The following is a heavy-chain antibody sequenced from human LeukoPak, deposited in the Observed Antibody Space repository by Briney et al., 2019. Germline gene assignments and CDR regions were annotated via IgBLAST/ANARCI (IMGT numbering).Heavy chain of an antibody. CDR1: GFTFSGSA. CDR2: IRSKANSYAT. V-gene: IGHV3-73*01. CDR3: TGRGIVATHTDY. Sequence: PEGSLRLSCAASGFTFSGSARHWVRQASGKGLEWFGRIRSKANSYATAYAASVKGRFTISRDDSKNTAYLQMNSLNTEDTAVYYCTGRGIVATHTDYWGQGTLATVSS. J-gene: IGHJ4*02. D-gene: IGHD1-26*01.